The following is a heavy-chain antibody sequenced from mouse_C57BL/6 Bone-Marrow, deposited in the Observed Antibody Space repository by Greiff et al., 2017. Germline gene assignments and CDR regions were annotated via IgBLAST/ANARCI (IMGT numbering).Heavy chain of an antibody. J-gene: IGHJ4*01. CDR3: TYSSGYVAGGDY. D-gene: IGHD3-2*02. Sequence: EVKLVESGGGLVQPGGSMKLSCVASGFTFSNYWMNWVRQSPEKGLEWVAQIRLKSDNYATHYAESVKGRFTISRDDSKSSVYLQMNNLRAEDTGIYYYTYSSGYVAGGDYWGQGTSVTVSS. V-gene: IGHV6-3*01. CDR1: GFTFSNYW. CDR2: IRLKSDNYAT.